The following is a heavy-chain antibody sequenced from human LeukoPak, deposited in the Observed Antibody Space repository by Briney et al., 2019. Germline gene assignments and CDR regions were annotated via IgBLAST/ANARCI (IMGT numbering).Heavy chain of an antibody. V-gene: IGHV4-59*01. Sequence: PSETLSLTCIVADGSISSYYWSWIRQPPGKGLEWMWYIHSSGTTNYSPALKSRITMSLDTSKDQFSLRLRSVTAADTAMYYCARATYISSRASQLGYWGQGTLVTVSS. J-gene: IGHJ4*02. D-gene: IGHD6-13*01. CDR1: DGSISSYY. CDR3: ARATYISSRASQLGY. CDR2: IHSSGTT.